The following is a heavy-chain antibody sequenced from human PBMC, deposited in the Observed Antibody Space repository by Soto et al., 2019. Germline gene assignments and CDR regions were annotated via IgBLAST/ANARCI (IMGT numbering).Heavy chain of an antibody. Sequence: QVQLQESGPGLVKPSQTLSLTCTVSGGSISSGGYYWSWIRQHPGKGLEWIGYIYYSGSTYYNPYLKSRVTISVNTSKNQFYLKLSSVTAADTAVYYCARVFGFGGMDVWGQGTTVTVSS. J-gene: IGHJ6*02. V-gene: IGHV4-31*03. CDR1: GGSISSGGYY. D-gene: IGHD3-10*01. CDR2: IYYSGST. CDR3: ARVFGFGGMDV.